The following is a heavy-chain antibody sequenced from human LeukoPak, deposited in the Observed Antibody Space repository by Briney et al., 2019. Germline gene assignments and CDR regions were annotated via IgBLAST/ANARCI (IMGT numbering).Heavy chain of an antibody. J-gene: IGHJ4*02. CDR3: AKDINGDEEDY. D-gene: IGHD4-17*01. CDR1: GFSFDDNA. Sequence: PGVSLRLSCAASGFSFDDNAMYWVRQAPGKGLEWVSLISGDGGSTYYADSVKGRFTISRDNSKNSLYLQMNSLRTEDTALYYCAKDINGDEEDYWGQGTLVTVSS. CDR2: ISGDGGST. V-gene: IGHV3-43*02.